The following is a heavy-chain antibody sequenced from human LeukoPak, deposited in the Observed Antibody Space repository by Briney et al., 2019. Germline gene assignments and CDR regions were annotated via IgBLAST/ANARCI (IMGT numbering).Heavy chain of an antibody. CDR2: IYYSGST. V-gene: IGHV4-59*01. D-gene: IGHD6-19*01. CDR3: ARVNVVAGTDY. CDR1: GGSISSYY. Sequence: PSETLSLTCTVSGGSISSYYWSWIRQPPGKGLEWIGYIYYSGSTNYNPSLKSRVTISVDTSKNQFSLKLSSVTAADTAVYYCARVNVVAGTDYWGQGTLVTVSS. J-gene: IGHJ4*02.